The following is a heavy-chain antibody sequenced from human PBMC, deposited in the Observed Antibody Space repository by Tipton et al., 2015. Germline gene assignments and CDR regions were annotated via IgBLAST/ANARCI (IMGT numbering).Heavy chain of an antibody. CDR3: ARLFYSTSWYWFDP. V-gene: IGHV4-59*01. CDR1: GGSFSDYY. D-gene: IGHD6-13*01. Sequence: TLSLTCNVSGGSFSDYYWSWIRQSPGEGLEWIGYIYYSGSTNYNPSLRSRVAMSMDTSKNQFSLKLSSVTAADTAVYYCARLFYSTSWYWFDPWGQGTLVTVSS. CDR2: IYYSGST. J-gene: IGHJ5*02.